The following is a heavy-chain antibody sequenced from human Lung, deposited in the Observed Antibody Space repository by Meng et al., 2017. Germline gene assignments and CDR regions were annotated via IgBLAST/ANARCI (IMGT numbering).Heavy chain of an antibody. D-gene: IGHD3-22*01. CDR1: GGSISSGTYY. CDR2: IHYSGST. CDR3: ARYVFDSSSLYSNWFDP. V-gene: IGHV4-31*03. Sequence: QVQLQESGPGLVKPSQTLSLTCTVSGGSISSGTYYWGWIRQLPGKGLEWIAYIHYSGSTYYSPSLKSRVTISVDKSKNQLSLKLSSMTAADTAVYYCARYVFDSSSLYSNWFDPWGQGTLVTVSS. J-gene: IGHJ5*02.